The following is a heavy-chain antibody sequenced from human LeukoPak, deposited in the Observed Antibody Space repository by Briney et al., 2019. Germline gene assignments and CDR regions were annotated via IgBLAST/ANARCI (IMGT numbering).Heavy chain of an antibody. CDR3: ARDDDCSGGSRYYYYGMDV. J-gene: IGHJ6*02. CDR1: GFTVSSNY. Sequence: QSGGSLRLSCAASGFTVSSNYMSWVRQAPGKGLEWVAVIYSGGSTYYADSVKGRFTISRDNSKNTLYLQMNSLRAEDTAVYYCARDDDCSGGSRYYYYGMDVWGQGTTVTVSS. V-gene: IGHV3-66*01. D-gene: IGHD2-15*01. CDR2: IYSGGST.